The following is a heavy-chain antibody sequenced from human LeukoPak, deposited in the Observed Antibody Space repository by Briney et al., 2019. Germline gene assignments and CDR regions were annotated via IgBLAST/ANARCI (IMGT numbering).Heavy chain of an antibody. V-gene: IGHV4-30-4*01. CDR3: AREFCSTSCLWDNWFDP. Sequence: SQTLSLTCTVPGGSISSGDYYWSWIRQPPGKGLEWIGYIYYSGSTYYNPSLKSRVTISVDTSKNQFSLKLSSVTAADTAVYYCAREFCSTSCLWDNWFDPWGQGTLVTVSS. D-gene: IGHD2-2*01. CDR2: IYYSGST. J-gene: IGHJ5*02. CDR1: GGSISSGDYY.